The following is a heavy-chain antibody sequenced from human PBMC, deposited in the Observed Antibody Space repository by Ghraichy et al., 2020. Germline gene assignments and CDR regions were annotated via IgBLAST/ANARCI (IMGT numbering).Heavy chain of an antibody. Sequence: GGSLRLSCAASGFTFSSYWMHWVRQAPGKGLVWVSRINNDESSTSYADSVKGRFTISRDNAKNTLYLQMNSLRAEDTAVYYCARAGYSYGIYYFDYCVQGTLVTVPP. CDR3: ARAGYSYGIYYFDY. CDR1: GFTFSSYW. CDR2: INNDESST. J-gene: IGHJ4*02. D-gene: IGHD5-18*01. V-gene: IGHV3-74*01.